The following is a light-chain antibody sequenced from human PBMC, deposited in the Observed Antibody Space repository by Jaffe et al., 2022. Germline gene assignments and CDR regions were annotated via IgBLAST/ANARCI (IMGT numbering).Light chain of an antibody. CDR1: SSDVGGYNY. J-gene: IGLJ2*01. CDR2: DVS. V-gene: IGLV2-11*01. Sequence: QSALTQPRSVSGSPGQSVTISCTGTSSDVGGYNYVSWYQQHPGKAPKLMIYDVSKRPSGVPDRFSGSKSGNTASLTISGLQAEDEADYYCCSYAGSYTFPYVVFGGGTKLTVL. CDR3: CSYAGSYTFPYVV.